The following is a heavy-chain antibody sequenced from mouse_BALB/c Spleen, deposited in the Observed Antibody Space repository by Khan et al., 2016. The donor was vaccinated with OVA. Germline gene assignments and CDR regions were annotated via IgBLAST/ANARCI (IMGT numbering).Heavy chain of an antibody. V-gene: IGHV2-6-1*01. J-gene: IGHJ4*01. Sequence: QVQLKESGPGLVAPSQSLSIICNISGVSLTNYGVHWVRQPPGKGLEWLVVIWRDGSTTYNSALKSRMSISKDNSKSQVFLKMNSLQTDETAMYYCARQPYYHYYIMDYWGQGTSVTVSS. CDR1: GVSLTNYG. CDR2: IWRDGST. D-gene: IGHD2-10*01. CDR3: ARQPYYHYYIMDY.